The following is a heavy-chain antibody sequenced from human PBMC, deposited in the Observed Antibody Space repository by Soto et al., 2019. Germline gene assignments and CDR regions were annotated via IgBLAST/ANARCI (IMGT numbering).Heavy chain of an antibody. V-gene: IGHV1-2*04. CDR3: ASSTAYSESAFDI. D-gene: IGHD1-26*01. CDR1: GYTFTGYY. CDR2: INPNSGGT. Sequence: ASVKVSCKASGYTFTGYYMHWVRQAPGQGLEWMGWINPNSGGTNYAQKFQGWVTMTRDTSISTAYMELSRLRSDDTAVYYCASSTAYSESAFDIWGQGTMVTVSS. J-gene: IGHJ3*02.